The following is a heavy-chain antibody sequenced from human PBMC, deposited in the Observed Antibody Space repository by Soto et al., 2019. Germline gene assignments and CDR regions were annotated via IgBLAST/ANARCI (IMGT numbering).Heavy chain of an antibody. CDR1: GGSISSYY. J-gene: IGHJ3*02. CDR3: ARCYYGGNSRIDAFDI. CDR2: MYDSGST. V-gene: IGHV4-59*01. Sequence: SETLSLTCTVSGGSISSYYWSWIRKPTGKGLEWIGYMYDSGSTHYNPTLKSRVTKSVDTSKNQFSLKLSSVTAADTAVYYCARCYYGGNSRIDAFDIWGQGTMVTVSS. D-gene: IGHD4-17*01.